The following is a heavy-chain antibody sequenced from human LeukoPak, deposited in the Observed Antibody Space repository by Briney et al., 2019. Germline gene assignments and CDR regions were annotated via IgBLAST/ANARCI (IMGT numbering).Heavy chain of an antibody. CDR1: GGSISSYY. CDR3: ARPRIAAAHDAFDI. CDR2: IYHSGST. J-gene: IGHJ3*02. D-gene: IGHD6-13*01. Sequence: SETLSPTCTVSGGSISSYYWSWIRQPPGKGLEWIGYIYHSGSTNYNPSLKSRVTISVDTSKNQFSLKLSSVTAADTAVYYCARPRIAAAHDAFDIWGQGTMVTVSS. V-gene: IGHV4-59*08.